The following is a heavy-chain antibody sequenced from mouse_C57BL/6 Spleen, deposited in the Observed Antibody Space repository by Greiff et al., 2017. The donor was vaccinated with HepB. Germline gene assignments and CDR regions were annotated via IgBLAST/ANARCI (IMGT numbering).Heavy chain of an antibody. CDR3: ARVATYSNSGDLEV. J-gene: IGHJ1*03. V-gene: IGHV1-64*01. CDR2: IHPNSGST. Sequence: VQLQQPGAELVKPGASVKLSCKASGYTFTSYWMHWVKQRPGQGLEWIGMIHPNSGSTNYNEKFKSKATLTVDKSSSTAYMQLSSLTSEDSAVYYCARVATYSNSGDLEVGGTGTPVTASS. CDR1: GYTFTSYW. D-gene: IGHD2-5*01.